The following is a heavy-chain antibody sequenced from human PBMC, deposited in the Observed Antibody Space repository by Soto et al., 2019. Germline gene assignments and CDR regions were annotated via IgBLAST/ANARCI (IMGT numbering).Heavy chain of an antibody. V-gene: IGHV1-2*04. CDR2: INPNSGGT. CDR3: ARERGGPGRAFDI. Sequence: ASVKVSCKASGYTFTGYYMHWVRQAPGQGLEWMGWINPNSGGTNYAQKFQGWVTMTRDTSISTAYMELSRLRSDDTAVYYCARERGGPGRAFDIWGQGTMVTVSS. J-gene: IGHJ3*02. CDR1: GYTFTGYY. D-gene: IGHD2-15*01.